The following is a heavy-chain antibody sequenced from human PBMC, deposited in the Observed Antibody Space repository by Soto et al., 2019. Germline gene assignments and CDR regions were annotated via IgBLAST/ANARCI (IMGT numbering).Heavy chain of an antibody. CDR3: ARDRMVRGVDLDY. Sequence: AGGALRLSCAASGFTFSSYSMKWVRPAPGKGLEWVSSISSSSSYIYYADSVKGRFTISRDNAKNSLYLQMNSLRAEDTAVYYCARDRMVRGVDLDYWGQGTLVTVSS. V-gene: IGHV3-21*01. D-gene: IGHD3-10*01. J-gene: IGHJ4*02. CDR1: GFTFSSYS. CDR2: ISSSSSYI.